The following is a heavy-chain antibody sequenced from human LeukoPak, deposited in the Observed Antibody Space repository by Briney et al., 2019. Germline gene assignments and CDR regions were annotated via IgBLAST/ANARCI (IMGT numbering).Heavy chain of an antibody. D-gene: IGHD5-18*01. J-gene: IGHJ4*02. CDR1: GFTFSSYS. CDR2: ISSSSSYI. V-gene: IGHV3-21*01. CDR3: ASQEYGYADY. Sequence: GGSLRLSCAASGFTFSSYSMNWVRQAPGEGLEWVSSISSSSSYIYYADSVKGRFTISRDNAKNSLYLQMNSLRAEDTAVYYCASQEYGYADYWGQGTLVTVSS.